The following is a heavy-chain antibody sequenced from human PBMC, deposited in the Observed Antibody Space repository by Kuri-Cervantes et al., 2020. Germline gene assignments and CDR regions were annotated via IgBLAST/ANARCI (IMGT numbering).Heavy chain of an antibody. J-gene: IGHJ4*02. CDR2: INAGNGDT. V-gene: IGHV1-3*01. CDR1: GYTFTSYA. CDR3: ARGVGYDILTGYYPARPYYFDY. D-gene: IGHD3-9*01. Sequence: ASVKVSCKASGYTFTSYAVHWVRQAPGQRLEWMGWINAGNGDTKYSQKFQGRVTITRDTSATTAYMELGSLRSEDTAVYYCARGVGYDILTGYYPARPYYFDYWGQGTLVTVSS.